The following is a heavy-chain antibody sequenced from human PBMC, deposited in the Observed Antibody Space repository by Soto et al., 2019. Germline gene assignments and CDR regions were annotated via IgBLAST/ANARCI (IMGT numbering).Heavy chain of an antibody. J-gene: IGHJ4*02. V-gene: IGHV1-18*01. Sequence: ASVKVSCKASGYTFTSYGISWVRQAPGQGLEWMGWISAYNGNTNYAQKLQGRVTMTTDTSTSTAYMELRSLRSDDTAVYYCARVGYYYDSSGYSPYYFDSRGQRTLVTVSS. CDR2: ISAYNGNT. CDR1: GYTFTSYG. CDR3: ARVGYYYDSSGYSPYYFDS. D-gene: IGHD3-22*01.